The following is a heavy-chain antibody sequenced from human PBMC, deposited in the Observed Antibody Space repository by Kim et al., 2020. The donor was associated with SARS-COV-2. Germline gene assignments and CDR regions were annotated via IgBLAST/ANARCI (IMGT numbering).Heavy chain of an antibody. J-gene: IGHJ5*02. CDR1: GFTFSDYW. CDR3: ARGVRSIPNWFDP. Sequence: GGSLRLSCAVSGFTFSDYWMSWVRQAPGKGLEWVSNIKKDGSEKYYVDSVKGRFTISRDNAQNSLYLQMNSLRAEDTAVYYCARGVRSIPNWFDPWGQGT. CDR2: IKKDGSEK. D-gene: IGHD2-2*01. V-gene: IGHV3-7*01.